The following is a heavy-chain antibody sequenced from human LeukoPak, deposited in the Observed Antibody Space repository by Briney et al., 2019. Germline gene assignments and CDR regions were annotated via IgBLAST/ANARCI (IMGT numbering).Heavy chain of an antibody. J-gene: IGHJ4*02. CDR1: GDSISGYY. V-gene: IGHV4-4*07. CDR2: VYSSGNA. Sequence: SETLSLTCTVSGDSISGYYWNWTRQPTGKGLEWIGRVYSSGNANYSPSLKSRVILSLDTSRNQDSLRLSSVTAADTAVYYCARADCSSTSCYGVDYWGQGTLVTVSS. D-gene: IGHD2-2*01. CDR3: ARADCSSTSCYGVDY.